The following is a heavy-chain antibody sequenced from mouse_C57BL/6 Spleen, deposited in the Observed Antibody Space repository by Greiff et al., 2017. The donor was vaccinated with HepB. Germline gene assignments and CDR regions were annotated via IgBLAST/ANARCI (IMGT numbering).Heavy chain of an antibody. CDR2: IDPETGGT. Sequence: QVQLQQSGAELVRPGASVTLSCKASGYTFTDYEMHWVKQTPVHGLEWIGAIDPETGGTAYNQKFKGKAILTAEKSSSTAYMGLRSLTSEVSAVYYCTGRFAYWGQGTLVTVSA. CDR3: TGRFAY. V-gene: IGHV1-15*01. CDR1: GYTFTDYE. J-gene: IGHJ3*01.